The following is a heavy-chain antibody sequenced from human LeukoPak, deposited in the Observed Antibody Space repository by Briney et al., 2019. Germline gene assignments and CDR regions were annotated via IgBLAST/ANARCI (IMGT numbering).Heavy chain of an antibody. V-gene: IGHV4-31*03. CDR3: ARASPDDYGDYESY. J-gene: IGHJ4*02. CDR1: GGSISSGGYY. CDR2: IYYGGNT. Sequence: SQTLSLTCTVSGGSISSGGYYWSWIRQHPGKGLEWIGYIYYGGNTHYNPSLKSRLTISVDTSKNQFSLKLTSVTAADTAVYYCARASPDDYGDYESYWGQGTLVTVSS. D-gene: IGHD4-17*01.